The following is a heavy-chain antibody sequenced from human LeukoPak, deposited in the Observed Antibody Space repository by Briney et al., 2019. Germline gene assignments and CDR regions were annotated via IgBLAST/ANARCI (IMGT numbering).Heavy chain of an antibody. D-gene: IGHD3-22*01. CDR2: IYSGGST. V-gene: IGHV3-53*05. CDR3: ASGYYDSSIDY. Sequence: PGGSLRLSCAASGFTVSSNYMSWVRQAPGKGLEWVSVIYSGGSTYYADSVKGRFTISRDNSKNTLYLQMNSLRAEDTALYYCASGYYDSSIDYWGQGTLVTVSS. J-gene: IGHJ4*02. CDR1: GFTVSSNY.